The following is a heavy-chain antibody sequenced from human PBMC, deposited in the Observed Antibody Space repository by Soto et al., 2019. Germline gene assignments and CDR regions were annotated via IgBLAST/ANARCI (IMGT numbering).Heavy chain of an antibody. V-gene: IGHV4-30-2*01. J-gene: IGHJ3*02. CDR2: IYHSGST. CDR3: ARTIRDETYYDILTGYVVVGAFDI. D-gene: IGHD3-9*01. Sequence: KPSETLFLTCAVSGGSISSGGYSWSWIRQPPGKGLEWIGYIYHSGSTYYNPSLKSRVTISVDRSKNQFSLKLSSVTAADTAVYYCARTIRDETYYDILTGYVVVGAFDIWGQGTMVTVSS. CDR1: GGSISSGGYS.